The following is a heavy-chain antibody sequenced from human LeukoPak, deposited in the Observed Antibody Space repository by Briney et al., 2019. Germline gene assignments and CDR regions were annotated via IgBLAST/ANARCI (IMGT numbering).Heavy chain of an antibody. Sequence: GGSLRLSCAASGFTFSSFGMHWVRQAPGKGLEWVAVIWYGASNKYYADSVKGRFTISRDNSKNRLYLQMNSLRAEDTAVYYCAKRPRGNYLDPFDYWGQGTLVTVSS. CDR1: GFTFSSFG. J-gene: IGHJ4*02. CDR2: IWYGASNK. V-gene: IGHV3-33*06. D-gene: IGHD3-10*01. CDR3: AKRPRGNYLDPFDY.